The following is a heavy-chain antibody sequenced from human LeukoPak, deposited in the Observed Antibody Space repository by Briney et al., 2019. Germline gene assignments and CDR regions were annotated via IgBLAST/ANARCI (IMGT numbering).Heavy chain of an antibody. CDR2: IYHSGST. CDR1: GDSISGYY. CDR3: ARVKGKVDY. Sequence: PSETLSLTCTVSGDSISGYYWSWIRQPPGKGLEWIGYIYHSGSTYYNPSLKSRVTISVDRSKNQFSLKLSSVTAADTAVYYCARVKGKVDYWGQGTLVTVSS. J-gene: IGHJ4*02. D-gene: IGHD3-10*01. V-gene: IGHV4-59*12.